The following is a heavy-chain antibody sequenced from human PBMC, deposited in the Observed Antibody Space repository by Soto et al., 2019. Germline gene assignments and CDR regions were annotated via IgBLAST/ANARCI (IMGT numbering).Heavy chain of an antibody. CDR3: AKDSCYCTHTRCHCLVVDFDY. V-gene: IGHV3-30*18. D-gene: IGHD2-2*01. J-gene: IGHJ4*02. CDR2: IGYDGSNI. Sequence: QVQLVESGGGVVQPGSSLRLSCAASGFTFRNYVMHWLRQAPGKGLEWVAVIGYDGSNIHYADSVKGRFTISRDNSKNALYLQMNSLRAEDTAVYYCAKDSCYCTHTRCHCLVVDFDYWGQGSLVTVSS. CDR1: GFTFRNYV.